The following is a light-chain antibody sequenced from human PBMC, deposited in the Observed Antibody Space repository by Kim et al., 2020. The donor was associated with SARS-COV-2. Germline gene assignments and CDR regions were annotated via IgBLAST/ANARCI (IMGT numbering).Light chain of an antibody. Sequence: AAVGHRLPITGRASQGISSYLAWFQQKPGKAPHLLFYAASTLQSGVPSRFSGSGSGTDFTLTIGGLQPEDFATYYCQQLNIYPLTFGGGTKVDIK. CDR3: QQLNIYPLT. V-gene: IGKV1-9*01. J-gene: IGKJ4*01. CDR2: AAS. CDR1: QGISSY.